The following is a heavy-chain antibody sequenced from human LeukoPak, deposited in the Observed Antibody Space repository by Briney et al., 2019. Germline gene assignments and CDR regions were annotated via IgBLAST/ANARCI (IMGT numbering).Heavy chain of an antibody. V-gene: IGHV3-64D*06. CDR3: VKDLNGTWSFDY. Sequence: PGGSLRLSCSASGFTFSVYFMLWVRQAPGKGLEYVSSISSNEYDTYYADSVKGRFTISRDNSKNTLFLQMSSLSAEDTAVYYCVKDLNGTWSFDYWGQGTLVTVSS. J-gene: IGHJ4*02. CDR1: GFTFSVYF. D-gene: IGHD2-8*01. CDR2: ISSNEYDT.